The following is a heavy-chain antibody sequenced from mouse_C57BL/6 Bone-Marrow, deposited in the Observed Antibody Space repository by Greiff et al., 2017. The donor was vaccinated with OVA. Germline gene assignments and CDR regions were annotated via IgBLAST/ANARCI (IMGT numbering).Heavy chain of an antibody. CDR2: INPSTGGT. D-gene: IGHD2-4*01. V-gene: IGHV1-42*01. CDR3: ASIYYDYGRYFDV. Sequence: VQLQQSGPELVKPGASVKISCKASGYSFTGYYMNWVKQSPEKSLEWIGEINPSTGGTTYNQKFKAKATLTVDKSSSTAYMQLKSLTSEDSAVYYCASIYYDYGRYFDVWGTGTTVTVSS. J-gene: IGHJ1*03. CDR1: GYSFTGYY.